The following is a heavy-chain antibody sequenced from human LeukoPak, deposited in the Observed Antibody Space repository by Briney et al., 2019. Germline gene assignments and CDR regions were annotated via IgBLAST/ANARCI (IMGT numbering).Heavy chain of an antibody. V-gene: IGHV4-34*01. J-gene: IGHJ4*02. Sequence: PSETLSLTCAVYGGSFSGYYWSWIRQPPGKGLEWIGEINHSGSTNYNPSLKSRVTISVDTSKNQFSLKLSSVTAADTAVYYCARGQNRRRDEGYWGQGTLVTVSS. CDR2: INHSGST. D-gene: IGHD5-24*01. CDR3: ARGQNRRRDEGY. CDR1: GGSFSGYY.